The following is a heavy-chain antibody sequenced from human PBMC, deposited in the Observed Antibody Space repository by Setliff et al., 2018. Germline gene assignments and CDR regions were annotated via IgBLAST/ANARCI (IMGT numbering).Heavy chain of an antibody. Sequence: ASVKVSCKTSGGTFSTFGITWVRQAPGQGLEWMGWISPYKSDTNYAQKFQGRVSMTTDTSTSTAYMELRSLRSDDTAVYYCARDRRNIVVAVVNAAFDIWGQGTMVTVSS. D-gene: IGHD2-15*01. CDR1: GGTFSTFG. V-gene: IGHV1-18*01. CDR2: ISPYKSDT. CDR3: ARDRRNIVVAVVNAAFDI. J-gene: IGHJ3*02.